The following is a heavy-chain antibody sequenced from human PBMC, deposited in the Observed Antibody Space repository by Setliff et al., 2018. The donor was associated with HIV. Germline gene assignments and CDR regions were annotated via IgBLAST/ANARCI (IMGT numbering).Heavy chain of an antibody. V-gene: IGHV4-61*05. Sequence: PSETLSLTCSVSGGSISISNFYWSWIRQPPNKGLEWIGDIFPTGTTNYSPSLQSRVTLSIDTSESQFSLRLTSVTAADTAVYFCARLRLTMDYFDRWGQGMLVTVSS. CDR2: IFPTGTT. D-gene: IGHD3-10*01. CDR1: GGSISISNFY. J-gene: IGHJ4*02. CDR3: ARLRLTMDYFDR.